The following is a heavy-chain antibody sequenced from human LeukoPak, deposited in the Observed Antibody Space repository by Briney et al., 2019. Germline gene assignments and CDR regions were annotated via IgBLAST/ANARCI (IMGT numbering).Heavy chain of an antibody. CDR1: GFTFSNYW. CDR2: ISGSGGST. CDR3: AKDFYGSISPFDY. J-gene: IGHJ4*02. Sequence: GGSLRLSCAASGFTFSNYWMSWVRQAPGKGLEWVSAISGSGGSTYYADSVKGRFTISRDNSKNTLYLQMNSLRAEDTAVYYCAKDFYGSISPFDYWGQGTLVTVSS. D-gene: IGHD3-10*01. V-gene: IGHV3-23*01.